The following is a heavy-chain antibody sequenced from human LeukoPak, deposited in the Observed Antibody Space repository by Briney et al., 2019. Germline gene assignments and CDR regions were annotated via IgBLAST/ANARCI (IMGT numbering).Heavy chain of an antibody. CDR1: GGSISSGGYY. J-gene: IGHJ2*01. D-gene: IGHD3-10*01. Sequence: PSETLSLTCTVSGGSISSGGYYWSWIRQHPGKGLEWIGYIYYSGSTYYNPSLKSRVTISVDTSKNQFSLKLSSVTAADTAVYYCARSEYYYGSGPRWYFDLWGRGTLVTVSS. V-gene: IGHV4-31*03. CDR2: IYYSGST. CDR3: ARSEYYYGSGPRWYFDL.